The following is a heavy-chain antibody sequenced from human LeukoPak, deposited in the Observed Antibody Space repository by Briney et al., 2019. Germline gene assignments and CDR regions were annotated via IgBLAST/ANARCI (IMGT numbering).Heavy chain of an antibody. V-gene: IGHV3-30*02. Sequence: PGGSLRLSCAASGFTFSSYGMHWVRQAPGKGLEWVAFIRYDGSNKYYADSVKGRFTISRDNAKNSLYLQMNSLRAEDTAVYYCARTPGDTSTDYDFWSGYLYYFDYWGQGTLVTVSS. CDR2: IRYDGSNK. CDR1: GFTFSSYG. D-gene: IGHD3-3*01. CDR3: ARTPGDTSTDYDFWSGYLYYFDY. J-gene: IGHJ4*02.